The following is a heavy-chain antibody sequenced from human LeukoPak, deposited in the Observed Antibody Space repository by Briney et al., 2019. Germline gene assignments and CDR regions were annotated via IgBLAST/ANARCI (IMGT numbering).Heavy chain of an antibody. Sequence: ASVTVSCTASGYTFTSYGISWVRQAPGQGLEWMGWISAYNGNTNYAQKLQGRVTMTTDTSTSTAYMELSSLRSEDSAVYYCALGAYDYWGQGTLVSVSS. CDR2: ISAYNGNT. CDR3: ALGAYDY. CDR1: GYTFTSYG. J-gene: IGHJ4*02. D-gene: IGHD1-26*01. V-gene: IGHV1-18*01.